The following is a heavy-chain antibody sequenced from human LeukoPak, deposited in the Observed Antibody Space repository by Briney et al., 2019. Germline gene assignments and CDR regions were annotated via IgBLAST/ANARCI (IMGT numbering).Heavy chain of an antibody. J-gene: IGHJ4*02. Sequence: ASVKVSCKASGYTSTSYDINWVRQATGQGLEWMGWMNPNSGNTGYAQKFQGRVTMTRNTSISTAYMELSSLRSEDTAVYYCATDWRRLTCYDFWSGYYTDAIDYWGQGTLVTVSS. CDR2: MNPNSGNT. CDR1: GYTSTSYD. D-gene: IGHD3-3*01. V-gene: IGHV1-8*01. CDR3: ATDWRRLTCYDFWSGYYTDAIDY.